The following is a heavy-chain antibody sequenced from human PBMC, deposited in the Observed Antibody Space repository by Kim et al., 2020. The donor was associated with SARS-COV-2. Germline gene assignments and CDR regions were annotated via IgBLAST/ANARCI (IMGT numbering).Heavy chain of an antibody. D-gene: IGHD3-22*01. Sequence: QKFQGRVTMTRDTATSTVYMGLSSLRSEDTAVYYCATQEVVVITWNGMDVWGQGTTVTVSS. V-gene: IGHV1-46*01. J-gene: IGHJ6*02. CDR3: ATQEVVVITWNGMDV.